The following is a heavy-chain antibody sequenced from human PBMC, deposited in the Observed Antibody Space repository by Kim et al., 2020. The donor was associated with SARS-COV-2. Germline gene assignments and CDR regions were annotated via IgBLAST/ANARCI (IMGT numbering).Heavy chain of an antibody. CDR2: IYYSGST. CDR1: GGSISSGGYY. Sequence: SETPSLTCTVSGGSISSGGYYWSWIRQHPGKGLEWIGYIYYSGSTYYNPSLKSRVTISVDTSKNQFSLKLSSVTAADTAVYYCARVAGGRLCSGYDCGVDYWGQGTLVTVSS. CDR3: ARVAGGRLCSGYDCGVDY. J-gene: IGHJ4*02. V-gene: IGHV4-31*03. D-gene: IGHD5-12*01.